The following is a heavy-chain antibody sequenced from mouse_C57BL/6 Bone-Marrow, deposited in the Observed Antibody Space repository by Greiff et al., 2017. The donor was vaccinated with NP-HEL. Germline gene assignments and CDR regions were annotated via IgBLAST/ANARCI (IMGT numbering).Heavy chain of an antibody. CDR2: ISYSGST. CDR1: GYSITSDY. D-gene: IGHD1-1*01. Sequence: EVKLEESGPGLAKPSQTLSLTCSVTGYSITSDYWNWIRKFPGNKLEYMGYISYSGSTYYNPSLKSRISITRDTSKNQYYLQLNSVTTEDTATYYCARYYYGSSSYWYFDVWGTGTTVTVSS. J-gene: IGHJ1*03. V-gene: IGHV3-8*01. CDR3: ARYYYGSSSYWYFDV.